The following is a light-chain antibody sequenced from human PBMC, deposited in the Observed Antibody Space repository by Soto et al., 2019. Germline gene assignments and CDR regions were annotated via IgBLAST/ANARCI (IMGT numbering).Light chain of an antibody. CDR3: SSYTSSSSYV. Sequence: QSVLTQPASVSVSLGQSITISCTGTSSDVGGYNYVSWYQQHPGKAPKLMIYDVSNRPSGVSNRFSGSKSGSTASLTISGLQAEDEADYYCSSYTSSSSYVFGNGTKVTVL. V-gene: IGLV2-14*03. J-gene: IGLJ1*01. CDR2: DVS. CDR1: SSDVGGYNY.